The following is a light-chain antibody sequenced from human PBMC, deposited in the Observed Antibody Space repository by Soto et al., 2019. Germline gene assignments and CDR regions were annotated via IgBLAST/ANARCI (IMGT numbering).Light chain of an antibody. V-gene: IGKV3-15*01. Sequence: ELVMTQSPATLSVSPVESATLSCRASQSVSSNLAWYEQKPGQAPRLLIYGASTRATGIPARFSGSGSGTEFTLTISSLQSEDFAVYYCQQYDNWPPIPFGQGTRLAIK. CDR3: QQYDNWPPIP. J-gene: IGKJ5*01. CDR2: GAS. CDR1: QSVSSN.